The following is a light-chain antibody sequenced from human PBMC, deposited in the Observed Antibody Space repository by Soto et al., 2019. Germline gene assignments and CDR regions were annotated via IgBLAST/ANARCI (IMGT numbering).Light chain of an antibody. CDR1: SSNIGNNY. Sequence: QSVLTQPPSVSAAPGQKVTISCSGSSSNIGNNYVSWYQQLPGTAPTLLIYENNKRPSGIPDRFSGSKSGTSATLGITGLQTGDEADYYCGTWDSSLSAGGVFGTGTKLTVL. CDR2: ENN. CDR3: GTWDSSLSAGGV. J-gene: IGLJ1*01. V-gene: IGLV1-51*02.